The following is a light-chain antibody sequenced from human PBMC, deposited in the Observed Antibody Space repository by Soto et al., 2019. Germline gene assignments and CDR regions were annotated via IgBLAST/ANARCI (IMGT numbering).Light chain of an antibody. CDR2: DAS. V-gene: IGKV3-20*01. CDR1: QSVSSTY. Sequence: EIVLTQSPGTLSLSPGERATLSCRASQSVSSTYLAWYQQKPGQAPRLLVYDASTRATGIPARFSGSGSGTDFTLTISRLEPEDFAVYYCKQYGDSARTFGQGTKVDIK. J-gene: IGKJ1*01. CDR3: KQYGDSART.